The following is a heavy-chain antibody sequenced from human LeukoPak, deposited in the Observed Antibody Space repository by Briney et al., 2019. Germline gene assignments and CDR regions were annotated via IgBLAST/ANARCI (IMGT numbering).Heavy chain of an antibody. V-gene: IGHV4-39*01. Sequence: PSETLSLTCTVSGGTISSRSYYWGRIRQPPGQGLEWTVRIYYIGSTYYNPSLKSRATISVNTYKSQFSQKLSPITAAAAAVYYCARRGGNSNDYWGQGTLVTVSS. D-gene: IGHD1-1*01. CDR1: GGTISSRSYY. CDR2: IYYIGST. CDR3: ARRGGNSNDY. J-gene: IGHJ4*02.